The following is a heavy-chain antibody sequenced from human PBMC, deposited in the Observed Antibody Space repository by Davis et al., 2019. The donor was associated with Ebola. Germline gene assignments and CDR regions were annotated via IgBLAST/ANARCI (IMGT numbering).Heavy chain of an antibody. J-gene: IGHJ3*02. CDR3: ARDLQQLVDDAFDI. D-gene: IGHD6-13*01. CDR1: GYTFTGYY. V-gene: IGHV1-2*06. Sequence: AASVEVSCKASGYTFTGYYMHWVRQAPGQGLEWVGRINPNSGGTSYAQKFQGRVTMTRDTSISTAYMELSRLRSDDTAVYYCARDLQQLVDDAFDIWGQGTMVTVSS. CDR2: INPNSGGT.